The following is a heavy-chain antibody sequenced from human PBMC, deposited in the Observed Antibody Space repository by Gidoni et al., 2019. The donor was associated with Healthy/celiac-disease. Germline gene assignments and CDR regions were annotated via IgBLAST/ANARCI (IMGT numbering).Heavy chain of an antibody. CDR2: IWYDGSNK. CDR3: ARGEGAADYYYYGMDV. V-gene: IGHV3-33*01. J-gene: IGHJ6*02. D-gene: IGHD6-25*01. Sequence: QVQLVESGGGVVQPGRSLRLSCAASGFTFSSYGMHWVRQAPGKGLEWVAVIWYDGSNKYYADSVKGRFTISRDNSKNTLYLQMNSLRAEDTAVYYCARGEGAADYYYYGMDVWGQGTTVTVSS. CDR1: GFTFSSYG.